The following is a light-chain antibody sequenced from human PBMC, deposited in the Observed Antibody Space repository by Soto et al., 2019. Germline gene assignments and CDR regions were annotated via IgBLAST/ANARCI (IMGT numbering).Light chain of an antibody. Sequence: ETMMTQSPATLSASPGERVTLSCRATQSVTYNLAWYQQKPGQAPRLLIYGASTRATGIPARFSGRGSGTEFTLTITSLQSEDFATYYCLQHTDYPWTFGQGTKVDIK. CDR3: LQHTDYPWT. CDR2: GAS. J-gene: IGKJ1*01. CDR1: QSVTYN. V-gene: IGKV3-15*01.